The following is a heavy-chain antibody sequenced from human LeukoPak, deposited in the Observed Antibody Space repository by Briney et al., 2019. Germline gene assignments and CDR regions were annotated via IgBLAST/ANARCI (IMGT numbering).Heavy chain of an antibody. CDR1: GFTFSSYG. J-gene: IGHJ4*02. Sequence: GGSLRLSCAASGFTFSSYGMHWVRQAPGKGLEWVAFIRYDGSNKYYADSVKGRFTISRDNSKNTLYLQMNSLRPEDTAVYYCATKKAPEWLFPLYWGQGTLVTVSS. D-gene: IGHD3-3*01. CDR2: IRYDGSNK. CDR3: ATKKAPEWLFPLY. V-gene: IGHV3-30*02.